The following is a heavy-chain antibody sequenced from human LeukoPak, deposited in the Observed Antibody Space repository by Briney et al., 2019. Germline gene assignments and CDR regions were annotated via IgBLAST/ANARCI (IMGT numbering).Heavy chain of an antibody. J-gene: IGHJ4*02. CDR3: ARDSVAEADY. D-gene: IGHD2-15*01. CDR1: GGTFSSYA. Sequence: ASVKVSCKASGGTFSSYAISWVRQAPGQGLEWMGRITPILGIANYAQKFQGRVTITADKSTSTAYMELSSLRSEDTAGYYCARDSVAEADYWGQGTLVTVSS. CDR2: ITPILGIA. V-gene: IGHV1-69*04.